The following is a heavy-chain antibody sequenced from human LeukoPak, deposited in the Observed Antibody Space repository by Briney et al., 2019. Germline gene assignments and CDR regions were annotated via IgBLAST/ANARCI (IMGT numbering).Heavy chain of an antibody. CDR3: AMDLAVDGLESTFDY. J-gene: IGHJ4*02. V-gene: IGHV4-4*07. CDR1: GGSISSYY. CDR2: IYTSGST. Sequence: KTSETLSLTCTVSGGSISSYYWSWIRQPAGKGLEWIVRIYTSGSTNYNPSLKSRVTISVDKSKNQSSMKLSSVTAADTAVYYCAMDLAVDGLESTFDYWGQGTLVTVSS. D-gene: IGHD6-19*01.